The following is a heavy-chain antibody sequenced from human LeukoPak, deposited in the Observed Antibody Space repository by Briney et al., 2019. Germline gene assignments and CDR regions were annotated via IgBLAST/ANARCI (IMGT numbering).Heavy chain of an antibody. CDR2: INSGTGNT. J-gene: IGHJ4*02. V-gene: IGHV1-3*01. Sequence: ASVKVSCKAFGYSFTNFPMHWVRQAPGQRLEWMGWINSGTGNTKYSQKFQGRVTITRDTSASTAYMELSSLRSEDTAVYHCARGSDYYDSRGYYSDWGQGTLVTVSS. D-gene: IGHD3-22*01. CDR1: GYSFTNFP. CDR3: ARGSDYYDSRGYYSD.